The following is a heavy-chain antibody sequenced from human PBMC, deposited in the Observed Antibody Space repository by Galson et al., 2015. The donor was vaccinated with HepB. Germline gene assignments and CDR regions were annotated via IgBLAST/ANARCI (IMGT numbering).Heavy chain of an antibody. D-gene: IGHD2-2*02. Sequence: QVQLQESGPGLVKPSETLSLTCTVSGGSISSYYWSWIRQPPGKGLEWIGYIYYSGSTNYNPSLKSRVTISVDTSKNQFSLRLSSVTAADTAMYYCARHYCTRSSCYNFEYWGQGTLVTVSS. CDR3: ARHYCTRSSCYNFEY. CDR1: GGSISSYY. CDR2: IYYSGST. V-gene: IGHV4-59*08. J-gene: IGHJ4*02.